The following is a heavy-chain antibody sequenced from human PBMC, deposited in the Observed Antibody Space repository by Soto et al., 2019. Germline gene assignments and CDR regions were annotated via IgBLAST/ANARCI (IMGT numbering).Heavy chain of an antibody. CDR2: INHSGRV. CDR1: GGSFSGHS. D-gene: IGHD3-22*01. J-gene: IGHJ5*01. V-gene: IGHV4-34*01. CDR3: STRAYDTTGYYRFDP. Sequence: PSETLSLTCAVYGGSFSGHSWTWVRQSPGKGLEWIGDINHSGRVDYSPSLKSRVTISLDTSKNQFSLTLSSVTAADTAMYYCSTRAYDTTGYYRFDPWAQGTLVTVSS.